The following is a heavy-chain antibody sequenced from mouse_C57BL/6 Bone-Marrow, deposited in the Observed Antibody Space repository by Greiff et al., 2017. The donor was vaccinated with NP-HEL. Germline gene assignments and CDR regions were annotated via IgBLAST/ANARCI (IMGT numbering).Heavy chain of an antibody. Sequence: VKLMESGAELVRPGASVKLSCKASGYTFTDYYINWVKQRPGQGLEWIARIYPGSGNTYYNEKFKGKAILTAEKSSSTAYMQLSSLTSEDSAVYFCARKDYDYGGFAYWGQGTLVTVSA. CDR2: IYPGSGNT. J-gene: IGHJ3*01. D-gene: IGHD2-4*01. CDR1: GYTFTDYY. V-gene: IGHV1-76*01. CDR3: ARKDYDYGGFAY.